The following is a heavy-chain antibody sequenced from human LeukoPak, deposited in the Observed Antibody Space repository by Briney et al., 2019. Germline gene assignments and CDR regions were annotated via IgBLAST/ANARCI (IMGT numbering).Heavy chain of an antibody. V-gene: IGHV3-21*06. CDR3: AREFNTIGNFDY. D-gene: IGHD3-10*01. CDR1: GFTFSRFS. CDR2: IYVTGNFI. J-gene: IGHJ4*02. Sequence: GGSLRLSCSISGFTFSRFSMRWVRQAPGKGLEWVASIYVTGNFISYAGSVKGRFTISRDNANNSVYLQMSSLRADDTAVYYCAREFNTIGNFDYWGQGTLVTVSS.